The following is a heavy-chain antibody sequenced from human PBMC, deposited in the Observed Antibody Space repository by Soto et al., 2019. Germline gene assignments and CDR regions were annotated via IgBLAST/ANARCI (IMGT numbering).Heavy chain of an antibody. J-gene: IGHJ6*02. CDR3: AKEWGRMYTAMVV. Sequence: QVQLVESGGGVVQPGRSLRLSCAASGFTFSSYGMHWVRQAPGKGLEWVAVISYDGSNKYYADSVKGRFTISRDNSKNTLYLQMNSLRAEDTAVYYCAKEWGRMYTAMVVWGQGTTVTVSS. CDR2: ISYDGSNK. CDR1: GFTFSSYG. D-gene: IGHD5-18*01. V-gene: IGHV3-30*18.